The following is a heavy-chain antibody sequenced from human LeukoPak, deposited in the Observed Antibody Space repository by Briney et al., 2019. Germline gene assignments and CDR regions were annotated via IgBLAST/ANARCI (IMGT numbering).Heavy chain of an antibody. CDR1: GGTFSSYA. CDR3: ARARSSGWYEGFDY. Sequence: SVKVSCKASGGTFSSYAISWVRRAPGQGLEWMGRIIPIFGTANYAQKFQGRVTITTDESTSTAYMELSSLRSEDTAVYYCARARSSGWYEGFDYWGQGTLVTVSS. D-gene: IGHD6-19*01. J-gene: IGHJ4*02. CDR2: IIPIFGTA. V-gene: IGHV1-69*05.